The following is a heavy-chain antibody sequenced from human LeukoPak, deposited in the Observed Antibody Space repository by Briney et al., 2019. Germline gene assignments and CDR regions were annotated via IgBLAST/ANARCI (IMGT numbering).Heavy chain of an antibody. CDR1: GFTVSSNY. J-gene: IGHJ2*01. Sequence: HPGGSLRLSCAASGFTVSSNYMSWVRQAPGKGREWVADISYDGANKYYADSVKGRFTISRDNSKNTLYLQMNSLRAEDTAVYYCARDSGWYFDLWGRGTLVTVSS. CDR2: ISYDGANK. V-gene: IGHV3-30*03. CDR3: ARDSGWYFDL. D-gene: IGHD3-10*01.